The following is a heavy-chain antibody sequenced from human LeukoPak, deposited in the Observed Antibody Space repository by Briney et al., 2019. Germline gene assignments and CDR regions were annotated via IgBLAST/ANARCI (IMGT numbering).Heavy chain of an antibody. CDR1: GYTFTDSY. V-gene: IGHV1-2*06. J-gene: IGHJ6*03. Sequence: GASVKVSCKTSGYTFTDSYIHWVRQAPGQGLEWMGRINPNSGDPDYPQKFQGRVTMTRDTSISTAYMELSRLRSDDTAVYYCARVWFESQWLVPYYYMDVWGKGTTVTVSS. D-gene: IGHD6-19*01. CDR3: ARVWFESQWLVPYYYMDV. CDR2: INPNSGDP.